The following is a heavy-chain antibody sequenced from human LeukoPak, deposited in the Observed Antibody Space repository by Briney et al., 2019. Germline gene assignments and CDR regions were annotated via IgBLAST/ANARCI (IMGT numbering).Heavy chain of an antibody. D-gene: IGHD3-3*01. Sequence: PGGSLRLSCTGSGFTFDDYGRRWVRQGPGKGLESVAGINWNGGSKGYADSVKGRFTISRDNAKNSLYLQLDSLRVQDTALYYCARGIRFLEWLSGFDYWGQGTLVTVSS. V-gene: IGHV3-20*04. J-gene: IGHJ4*02. CDR1: GFTFDDYG. CDR2: INWNGGSK. CDR3: ARGIRFLEWLSGFDY.